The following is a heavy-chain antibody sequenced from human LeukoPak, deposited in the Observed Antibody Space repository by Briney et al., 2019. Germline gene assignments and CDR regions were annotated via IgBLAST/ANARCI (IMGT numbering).Heavy chain of an antibody. CDR2: MFHSGST. CDR1: GYSISSGYY. J-gene: IGHJ5*02. CDR3: ARTLVGATKFTP. D-gene: IGHD1-26*01. V-gene: IGHV4-38-2*02. Sequence: PSETLSLTCTVSGYSISSGYYWAWIRQPPGKGLEWIGSMFHSGSTHHNPSLKSRVTLSVDTSKNQVYLNLSSVTAADTAVYYCARTLVGATKFTPWGQGTLVTVSS.